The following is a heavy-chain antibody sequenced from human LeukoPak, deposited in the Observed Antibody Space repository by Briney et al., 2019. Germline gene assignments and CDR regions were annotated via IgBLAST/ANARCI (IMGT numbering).Heavy chain of an antibody. CDR2: IWYDGSNK. J-gene: IGHJ4*02. D-gene: IGHD6-19*01. CDR3: AKASRGAVAGNPDY. CDR1: GFTFSSYG. Sequence: GGSLRLSCAASGFTFSSYGMHWVRQAPGKGLEWVAVIWYDGSNKYYADSVKGRFTISRDNSKNTLYLQMNSLRAEDTAVYYCAKASRGAVAGNPDYWGQGTLVTVSS. V-gene: IGHV3-33*06.